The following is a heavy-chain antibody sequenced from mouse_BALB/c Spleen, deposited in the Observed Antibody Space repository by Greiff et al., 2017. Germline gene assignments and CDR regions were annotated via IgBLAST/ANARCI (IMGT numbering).Heavy chain of an antibody. CDR3: ARRVTTVEVVRFDY. J-gene: IGHJ2*01. D-gene: IGHD1-1*01. CDR2: INPNNGGT. Sequence: EVKLQESGPELVKPGASVKIPCKASGYTFTDYNMDWVKQSHGKSLEWIGDINPNNGGTIYNQKFKGKATLTVDKSSSTAYMELRSLTSEDTAVYYCARRVTTVEVVRFDYWGQGTTLTVSA. CDR1: GYTFTDYN. V-gene: IGHV1-18*01.